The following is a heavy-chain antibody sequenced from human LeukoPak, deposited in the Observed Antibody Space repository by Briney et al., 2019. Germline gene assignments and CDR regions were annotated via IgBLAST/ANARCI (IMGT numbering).Heavy chain of an antibody. CDR3: ARDHGRDYYDSSGYYYVFDY. D-gene: IGHD3-22*01. J-gene: IGHJ4*02. Sequence: KPSETLSLTCAVYGGSFSGYYWSWIREPPGKGLEWIGEINHSGSTNYNPSLKSRVTISVDTSKNQFSLKLSSVTAADTAVYYCARDHGRDYYDSSGYYYVFDYWGQGALVTVSS. V-gene: IGHV4-34*01. CDR2: INHSGST. CDR1: GGSFSGYY.